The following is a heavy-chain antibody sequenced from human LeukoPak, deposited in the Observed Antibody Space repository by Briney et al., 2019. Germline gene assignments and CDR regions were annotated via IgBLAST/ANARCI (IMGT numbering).Heavy chain of an antibody. Sequence: GGSLRLSCAASGFTFAEYTMHWVRHAPGMGLEWVSVISWNGARIHYGDSVKGRFTISRDNSKNSLYLQMNSLRTEDPALYYCVKDLVAASENVRGWYPMDYWGQGTLVTVSS. CDR3: VKDLVAASENVRGWYPMDY. J-gene: IGHJ4*02. V-gene: IGHV3-43*01. CDR1: GFTFAEYT. CDR2: ISWNGARI. D-gene: IGHD6-19*01.